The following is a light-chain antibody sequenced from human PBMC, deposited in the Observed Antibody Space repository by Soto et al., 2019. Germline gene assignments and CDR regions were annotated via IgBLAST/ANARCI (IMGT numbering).Light chain of an antibody. CDR2: GAS. CDR3: QHYNNWPLT. Sequence: EIMMTQSPATLSVSPGERATLSCRASQSLGSNLAWYQQKRGQAPRLLLYGASTRATGIPARFSGSGSGIEFTLTISSLQSEDFAIYYCQHYNNWPLTFGLGTKVEIK. V-gene: IGKV3-15*01. J-gene: IGKJ4*01. CDR1: QSLGSN.